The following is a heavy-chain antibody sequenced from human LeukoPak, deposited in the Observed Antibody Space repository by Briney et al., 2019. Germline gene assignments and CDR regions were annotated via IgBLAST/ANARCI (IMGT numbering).Heavy chain of an antibody. D-gene: IGHD3-22*01. V-gene: IGHV1-8*03. CDR3: ARDSRDYYDSRSGFDY. CDR1: GYTFTSYD. Sequence: GASVKVSCKASGYTFTSYDINWVRQATGQGLEWMGWMNPNSGNTGYAQKFQGRVTITRNTSISTAYMELSSLRSEDTAVYYCARDSRDYYDSRSGFDYWGQGTLVTVSS. CDR2: MNPNSGNT. J-gene: IGHJ4*02.